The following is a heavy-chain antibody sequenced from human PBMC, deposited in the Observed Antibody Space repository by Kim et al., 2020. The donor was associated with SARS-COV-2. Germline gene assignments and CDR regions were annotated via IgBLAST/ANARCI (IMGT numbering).Heavy chain of an antibody. Sequence: GESLKISCKGSGYSFTSYWISWVRQMPGKGLEWMGRIDPSDSYTNYSPSFQGHVTISADKSISTAYLQWSSLKASDTAMYYCARHPVVVVAATREFDYWGQGTLVTVSS. D-gene: IGHD2-15*01. CDR2: IDPSDSYT. J-gene: IGHJ4*02. V-gene: IGHV5-10-1*01. CDR1: GYSFTSYW. CDR3: ARHPVVVVAATREFDY.